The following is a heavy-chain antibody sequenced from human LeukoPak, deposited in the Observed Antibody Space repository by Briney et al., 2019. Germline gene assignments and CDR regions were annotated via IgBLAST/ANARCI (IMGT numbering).Heavy chain of an antibody. J-gene: IGHJ5*02. CDR2: IYYSGST. D-gene: IGHD3-9*01. Sequence: SETLSLTCTVSGGSISSSSYYWGWLRQPPGKGLEWIGSIYYSGSTYYNPSLKSRVTISVDTSKNQFSLKLSSVTAADTAVYYCARLTRDYDILTGYHSNWFDPWGQGTLVTVSS. V-gene: IGHV4-39*01. CDR1: GGSISSSSYY. CDR3: ARLTRDYDILTGYHSNWFDP.